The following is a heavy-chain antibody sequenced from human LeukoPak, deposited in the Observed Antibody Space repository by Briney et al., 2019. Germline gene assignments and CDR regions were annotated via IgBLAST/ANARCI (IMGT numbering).Heavy chain of an antibody. CDR3: ARPFQPGD. CDR1: GYTFTTFW. Sequence: GESLKISCKGSGYTFTTFWIGWVRQMPGKGLEWMGIIYPDDSETRYSPSFRGQVTISVDKSISTAYLEWSSLKASDSAMYYCARPFQPGDWGQGTLVTVSS. J-gene: IGHJ4*02. V-gene: IGHV5-51*01. CDR2: IYPDDSET. D-gene: IGHD2-2*01.